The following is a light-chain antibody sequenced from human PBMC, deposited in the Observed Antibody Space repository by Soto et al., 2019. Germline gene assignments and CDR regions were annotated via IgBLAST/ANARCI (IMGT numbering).Light chain of an antibody. J-gene: IGKJ1*01. CDR2: TAS. CDR3: QQYNSYWGT. CDR1: QGIRHD. Sequence: DIQMTQSPSTLSASVGDRVTITCRASQGIRHDLGWYQQKPGKALKRLIYTASSLQSGVPSRFSGSGSGTEFTLTISSLQPDDFATYYCQQYNSYWGTFGQGTKVDIK. V-gene: IGKV1-17*01.